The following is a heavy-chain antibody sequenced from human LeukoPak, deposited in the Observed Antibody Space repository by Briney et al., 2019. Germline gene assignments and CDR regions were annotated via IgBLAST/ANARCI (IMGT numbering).Heavy chain of an antibody. V-gene: IGHV1-69*04. D-gene: IGHD3-22*01. CDR3: ARFLGGYYDSSGYFDY. CDR2: IIPILGIA. Sequence: LVKVSCKASGGTFSSYAISWVRQAPGQGLEWMGRIIPILGIANYAQKFQGRVTITADKSTSTAYMELSSLRSEDTAVYYCARFLGGYYDSSGYFDYWGQGTLVTVSS. J-gene: IGHJ4*02. CDR1: GGTFSSYA.